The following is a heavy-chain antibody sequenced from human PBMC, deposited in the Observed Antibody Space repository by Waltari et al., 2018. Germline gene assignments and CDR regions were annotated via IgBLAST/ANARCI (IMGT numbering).Heavy chain of an antibody. CDR2: IYSGGST. V-gene: IGHV3-53*02. CDR1: GFTVSSNY. Sequence: EVQLVETGGGLIQPGGSLRLSCAASGFTVSSNYMTWVRKAPGKGLEWVSVIYSGGSTYYADSVKGRFTISRDNSKNTLYLQMNSLRAEDTAVYYCARDSGSYRGDAFDIWGQGTMVTVSS. CDR3: ARDSGSYRGDAFDI. J-gene: IGHJ3*02. D-gene: IGHD1-26*01.